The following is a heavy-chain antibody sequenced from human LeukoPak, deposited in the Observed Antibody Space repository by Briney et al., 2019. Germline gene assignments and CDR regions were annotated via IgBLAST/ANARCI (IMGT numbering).Heavy chain of an antibody. CDR3: AREGDIVATISYYFDY. V-gene: IGHV3-30*04. Sequence: GRSLRLSCAASGFTFSSYAMHWVRQAPGKGLGWVAVISYDGSNKYYADSVKGRFTISRDNSKNTLYLQMNSLRAEDTAVYYCAREGDIVATISYYFDYWGQGTLVTVSS. CDR1: GFTFSSYA. J-gene: IGHJ4*02. CDR2: ISYDGSNK. D-gene: IGHD5-12*01.